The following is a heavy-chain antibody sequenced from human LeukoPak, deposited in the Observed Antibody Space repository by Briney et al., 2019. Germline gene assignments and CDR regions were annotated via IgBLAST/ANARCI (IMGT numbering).Heavy chain of an antibody. CDR1: GYTFTSYD. J-gene: IGHJ4*02. Sequence: ASVKVSCKASGYTFTSYDINWVRQATGQGLEWMGRMNPNRGNTGYAQKFQGRVTITRNTYISTAYMELSSLRSEDTAVYYCARGGRPNYYGSGSYQNWGQGTLVTVSS. V-gene: IGHV1-8*03. D-gene: IGHD3-10*01. CDR2: MNPNRGNT. CDR3: ARGGRPNYYGSGSYQN.